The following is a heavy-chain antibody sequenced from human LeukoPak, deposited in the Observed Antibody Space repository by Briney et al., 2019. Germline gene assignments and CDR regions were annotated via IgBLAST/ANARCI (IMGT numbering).Heavy chain of an antibody. CDR2: IFTDGSTT. J-gene: IGHJ4*01. V-gene: IGHV3-74*03. D-gene: IGHD2-21*02. Sequence: GGSLRLSCLPSGFHLFNYVMQWGRQAPGKGLVWVSRIFTDGSTTTYADSVKGRFTISRDNANNSLYLEMKSLRVEDTPVYYFARELPREVTPYYWGQGTLVTVSP. CDR3: ARELPREVTPYY. CDR1: GFHLFNYV.